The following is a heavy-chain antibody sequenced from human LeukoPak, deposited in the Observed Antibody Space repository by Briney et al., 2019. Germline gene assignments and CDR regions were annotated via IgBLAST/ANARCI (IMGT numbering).Heavy chain of an antibody. CDR2: IKQDGSAQ. D-gene: IGHD6-13*01. J-gene: IGHJ2*01. V-gene: IGHV3-7*01. Sequence: GGSRRLSCAASGFTVSGYWMSWVRQAPGKGLEWVANIKQDGSAQNYVDSVKGRLTTSRDNAKNSLFLQMNSLRVEDTALYYCARVSAAGTGFLDLWGRGTLVLVSA. CDR1: GFTVSGYW. CDR3: ARVSAAGTGFLDL.